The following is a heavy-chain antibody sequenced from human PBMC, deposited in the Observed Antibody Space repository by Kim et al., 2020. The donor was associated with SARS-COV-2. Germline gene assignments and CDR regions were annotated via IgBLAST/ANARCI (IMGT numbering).Heavy chain of an antibody. V-gene: IGHV1-2*02. CDR1: GYTFSGYL. Sequence: ASVKVSCKASGYTFSGYLIHWVRLRRAPEGGLEWIGYIDPKGGDTVYSSNFDGRVTMTRDTSTNTAYIDLLHLTSDDTAVYFCARGHSGDRPWVLLYWGQGSLVTVSS. CDR3: ARGHSGDRPWVLLY. D-gene: IGHD3-10*01. J-gene: IGHJ1*01. CDR2: IDPKGGDT.